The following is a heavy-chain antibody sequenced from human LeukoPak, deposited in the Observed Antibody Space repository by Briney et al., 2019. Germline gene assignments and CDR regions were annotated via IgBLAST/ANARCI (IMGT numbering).Heavy chain of an antibody. V-gene: IGHV3-53*01. CDR3: AKDILGYCSGGSCYPFDY. J-gene: IGHJ4*02. Sequence: GGSLRLSCAASGFTVSSNYMSWVRQAPGKGLECVSVMYSGDTTHYADSVKGRFTISRDNSKNTLYLQMNSLRAEDTAVYYCAKDILGYCSGGSCYPFDYWGQGTLVTVSS. D-gene: IGHD2-15*01. CDR2: MYSGDTT. CDR1: GFTVSSNY.